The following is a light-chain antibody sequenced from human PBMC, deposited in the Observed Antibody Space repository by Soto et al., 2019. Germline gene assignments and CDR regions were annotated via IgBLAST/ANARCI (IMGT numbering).Light chain of an antibody. J-gene: IGKJ1*01. V-gene: IGKV3-20*01. CDR1: QSVSSSY. CDR2: GAT. Sequence: EIVVTQSPATLSLSAGERATLSCRASQSVSSSYLAWYQQKPGQAPRLLLYGATSRDTGIPDRFSGSGSGTDFTLTISRLQPEDFAVYYCQQYGSSSWTFGRGTKVEIK. CDR3: QQYGSSSWT.